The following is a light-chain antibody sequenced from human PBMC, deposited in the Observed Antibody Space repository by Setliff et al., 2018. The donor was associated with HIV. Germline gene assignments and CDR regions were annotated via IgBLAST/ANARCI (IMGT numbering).Light chain of an antibody. J-gene: IGLJ1*01. CDR1: SSDVGGYSY. V-gene: IGLV2-14*01. CDR3: SSYAITNTLP. CDR2: EVR. Sequence: SVLTQPASVSWSPGQSITISCTGTSSDVGGYSYVSWYQQHPGKAPKLIIYEVRNRPSGVSNRFSGSKSGNTASLTISGLQAEDEADYYCSSYAITNTLPFGTGTKVTVL.